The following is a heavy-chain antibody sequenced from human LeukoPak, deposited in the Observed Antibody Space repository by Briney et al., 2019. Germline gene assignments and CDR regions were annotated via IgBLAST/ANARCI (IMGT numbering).Heavy chain of an antibody. D-gene: IGHD6-13*01. Sequence: GGSLRLSCSASGFTFSNYAIHWVRQAPGKGLECVTATSSSGGTTYYTDSVKGRFTVSRDNSKNTLYLQMTNLRAEDTAVYYCARAPPSWYHFDYWGQGTLVTVSS. CDR1: GFTFSNYA. CDR2: TSSSGGTT. CDR3: ARAPPSWYHFDY. V-gene: IGHV3-64*04. J-gene: IGHJ4*02.